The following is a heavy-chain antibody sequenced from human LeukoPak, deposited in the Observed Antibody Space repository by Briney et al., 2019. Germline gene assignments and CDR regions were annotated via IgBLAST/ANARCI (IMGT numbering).Heavy chain of an antibody. J-gene: IGHJ4*02. CDR3: ARGTLTVTTPFDY. D-gene: IGHD4-17*01. Sequence: SETLSLTCAVYGGSFSGYYWSWIRQPPGKGLEWIGEINHSGSTNYNPSLKSRVTISVDTSKNQFSLKLSSVTAADTAVYYCARGTLTVTTPFDYWGQGTLVTVSS. CDR2: INHSGST. CDR1: GGSFSGYY. V-gene: IGHV4-34*01.